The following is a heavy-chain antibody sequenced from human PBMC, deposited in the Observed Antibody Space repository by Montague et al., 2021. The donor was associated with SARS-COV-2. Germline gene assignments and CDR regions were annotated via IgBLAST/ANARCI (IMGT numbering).Heavy chain of an antibody. V-gene: IGHV3-48*03. J-gene: IGHJ4*02. CDR2: ISSSGSTT. CDR3: AREGFTGKYVEY. D-gene: IGHD2-8*02. CDR1: GFTFSNYE. Sequence: SLSLSLSGSGFTFSNYEMNWVRQAPGKGLEWISDISSSGSTTYYIDSVKGRFTISRDNAKNSLYLQMNSLRAEDTAVYYCAREGFTGKYVEYWGQGTLVTVSS.